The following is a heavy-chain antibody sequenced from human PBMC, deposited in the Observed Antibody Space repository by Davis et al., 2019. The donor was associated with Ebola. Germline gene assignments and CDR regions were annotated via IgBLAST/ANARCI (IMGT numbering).Heavy chain of an antibody. CDR2: ISSNGGST. Sequence: PGGSLRLSCSASGFTFSSYAMHWVRQAPGKGLEYVSAISSNGGSTYYADSVKGRFTISRDNSKNTLYLQMSSLRAEDTAVYYCVKDLGCSSTSCMGSWFDPWGQGTLVTVSS. CDR3: VKDLGCSSTSCMGSWFDP. J-gene: IGHJ5*02. D-gene: IGHD2-2*01. V-gene: IGHV3-64D*06. CDR1: GFTFSSYA.